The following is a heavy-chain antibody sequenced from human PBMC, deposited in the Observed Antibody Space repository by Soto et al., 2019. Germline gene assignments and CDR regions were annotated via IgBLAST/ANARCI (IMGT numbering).Heavy chain of an antibody. CDR1: GFTFSSYS. D-gene: IGHD2-15*01. V-gene: IGHV3-48*01. CDR3: ARDRGCSGGICYRDLGY. Sequence: GGSLRLSCAASGFTFSSYSMNWVRQAPGKGLEWISYISRDSGDIHYADSVKGRFTISRDNAKNSLYLHMNSLSAEDTAVYYCARDRGCSGGICYRDLGYWGQGTLVTVSS. CDR2: ISRDSGDI. J-gene: IGHJ4*02.